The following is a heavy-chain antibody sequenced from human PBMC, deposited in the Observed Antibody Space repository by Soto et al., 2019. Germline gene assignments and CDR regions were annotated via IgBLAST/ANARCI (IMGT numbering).Heavy chain of an antibody. CDR2: ISAYNGNT. D-gene: IGHD5-18*01. Sequence: RASVKVSCKASGYTFTSYGISWVRQAPGQGLEWMGWISAYNGNTNYAQKLQGRVTMTTDTSTSTAYMELRSLRSDDTAVYYCARAHLAMGYNWFDPWGQGTLVTVSS. CDR3: ARAHLAMGYNWFDP. V-gene: IGHV1-18*04. J-gene: IGHJ5*02. CDR1: GYTFTSYG.